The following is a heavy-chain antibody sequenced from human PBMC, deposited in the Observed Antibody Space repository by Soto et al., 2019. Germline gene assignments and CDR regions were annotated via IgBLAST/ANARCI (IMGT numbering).Heavy chain of an antibody. D-gene: IGHD4-17*01. CDR3: ARTLYGDNVAY. CDR1: GYTFTSYD. CDR2: MNPNSGNT. Sequence: QVQLVQSGAEVKKPGASVKVSCKASGYTFTSYDINWVRQATGQGLEWMGWMNPNSGNTGYAQKFEGRVSMSRNASISTASMELSSLRSEDTAVYYCARTLYGDNVAYWGQGTLVTVSS. V-gene: IGHV1-8*01. J-gene: IGHJ4*02.